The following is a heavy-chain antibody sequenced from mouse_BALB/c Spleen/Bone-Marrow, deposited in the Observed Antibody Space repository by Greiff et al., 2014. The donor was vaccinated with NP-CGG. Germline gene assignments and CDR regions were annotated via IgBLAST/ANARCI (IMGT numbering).Heavy chain of an antibody. CDR1: GYTFSNYW. CDR3: TTLARSDFDY. Sequence: EVQLQQSGTVLARPGAAVKMSCKASGYTFSNYWMHWVKQRPGQGLEWIGTIYPGNSDTTYNQKFKGKAKLTAVTSTSTAYMELSSLTNEDSAVYYCTTLARSDFDYWGQGTTLPVSS. J-gene: IGHJ2*01. V-gene: IGHV1-5*01. CDR2: IYPGNSDT. D-gene: IGHD3-1*01.